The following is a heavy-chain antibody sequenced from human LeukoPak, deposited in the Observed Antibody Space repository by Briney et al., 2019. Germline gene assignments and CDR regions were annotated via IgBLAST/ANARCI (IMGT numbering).Heavy chain of an antibody. J-gene: IGHJ4*02. CDR3: ARLIVGATIVDY. CDR1: GGSISSSSYY. Sequence: PSETLSLTCTVSGGSISSSSYYWGWIRKPPGKGLEWIGSIYYSGSTYYNPTLKSRVTISVDTSKNQFSLKLSSVTAADTAVYYCARLIVGATIVDYWGQGTLVTVSS. V-gene: IGHV4-39*01. CDR2: IYYSGST. D-gene: IGHD1-26*01.